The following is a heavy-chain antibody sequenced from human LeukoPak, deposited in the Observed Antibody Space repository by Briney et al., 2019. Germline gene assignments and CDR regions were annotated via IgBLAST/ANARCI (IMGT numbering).Heavy chain of an antibody. CDR1: GFTFDDYA. Sequence: GGSLRLSCAASGFTFDDYAMHWVRQAPGKGLEWVSLISWDGGSTYYADSVKGRFTISRDNSKNSLYLQMNSLRAEDTALYYCAKGQTNSRRGYYYYMDVRGKGTTVTVSS. J-gene: IGHJ6*03. V-gene: IGHV3-43D*03. D-gene: IGHD1/OR15-1a*01. CDR3: AKGQTNSRRGYYYYMDV. CDR2: ISWDGGST.